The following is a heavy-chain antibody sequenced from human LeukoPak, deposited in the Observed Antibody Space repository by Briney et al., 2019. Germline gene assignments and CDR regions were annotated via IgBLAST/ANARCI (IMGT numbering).Heavy chain of an antibody. CDR3: ARVYSGYDLPGSLANYYFDY. Sequence: SETLSLTCTASGGSISSYYWSWIRQPAGKGLEWIGRFYSGGSTDYNPSLKSRVTMLVDTSKNQFSLKLSSVTAADTAVYYCARVYSGYDLPGSLANYYFDYWGQGTLVTVSS. V-gene: IGHV4-4*07. CDR1: GGSISSYY. J-gene: IGHJ4*02. D-gene: IGHD5-12*01. CDR2: FYSGGST.